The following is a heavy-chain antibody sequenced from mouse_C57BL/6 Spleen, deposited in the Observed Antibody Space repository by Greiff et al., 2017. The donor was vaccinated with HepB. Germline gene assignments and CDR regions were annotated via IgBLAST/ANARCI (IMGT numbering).Heavy chain of an antibody. D-gene: IGHD3-2*02. V-gene: IGHV1-42*01. CDR1: GYSFTGYY. CDR3: ATSGSGYVAMDY. J-gene: IGHJ4*01. Sequence: EVQLQQSGPELVKPGASVKISCKASGYSFTGYYMNWVKQSPEKSLEWIGEINPSTGGTTYNQKFKAKATLTVDKSSSTAYMQLKSLTSEDSAVYYCATSGSGYVAMDYWGQGTSVTVSS. CDR2: INPSTGGT.